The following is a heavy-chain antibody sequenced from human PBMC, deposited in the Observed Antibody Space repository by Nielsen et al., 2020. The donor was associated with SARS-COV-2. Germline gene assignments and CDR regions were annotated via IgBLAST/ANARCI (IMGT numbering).Heavy chain of an antibody. Sequence: GGSLRHSCAASGFTFSDYYMSWIRQAPGKGLEWVSHINPSTSYTNYADSVKGRFTISRDNAKNSLYLQMNSMRAEDTAVYYCAKGTGGSYYYDMDVWGQGTTVTVSS. V-gene: IGHV3-11*06. CDR2: INPSTSYT. CDR1: GFTFSDYY. D-gene: IGHD1-26*01. CDR3: AKGTGGSYYYDMDV. J-gene: IGHJ6*02.